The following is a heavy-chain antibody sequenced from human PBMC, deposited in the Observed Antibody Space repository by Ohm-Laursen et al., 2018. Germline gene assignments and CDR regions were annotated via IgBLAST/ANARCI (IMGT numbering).Heavy chain of an antibody. CDR3: VPWPPFDF. CDR2: IKQDGSEK. J-gene: IGHJ4*02. Sequence: SLRLSCAASGFNFSTYWMTWVRQAPGKGLEWVANIKQDGSEKYYVDSVKGRFTISRDNAKNSLYLQMNSLRAEDTAVYYCVPWPPFDFWGQGTLVTVSS. CDR1: GFNFSTYW. V-gene: IGHV3-7*01.